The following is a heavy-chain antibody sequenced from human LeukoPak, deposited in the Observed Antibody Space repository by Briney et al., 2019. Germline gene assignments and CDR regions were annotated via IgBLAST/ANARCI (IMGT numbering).Heavy chain of an antibody. V-gene: IGHV1-69*04. Sequence: SVKVSCKASGGTFSSYAISWVRQAPGQGLEWMGRVIPILGIANYAQKFQGRVTMTRDTSTSTVHVELSSLRSEDTAVYYCARDGQEYDTGFFDYWGQGTLVTVSS. CDR1: GGTFSSYA. CDR2: VIPILGIA. D-gene: IGHD1-1*01. CDR3: ARDGQEYDTGFFDY. J-gene: IGHJ4*02.